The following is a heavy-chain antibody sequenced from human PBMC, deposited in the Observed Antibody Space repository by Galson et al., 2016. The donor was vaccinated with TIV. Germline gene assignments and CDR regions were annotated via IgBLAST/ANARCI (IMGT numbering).Heavy chain of an antibody. D-gene: IGHD3-9*01. J-gene: IGHJ4*02. Sequence: SVKVSCKASGYTFTHYFVHWVRQAPGQGLEWMGRINPHSGGTDYAPKFQGRVTMTRDTSINTAYMELNRLRSDDTAVYYCARDYDLLTGHSSLDYWGQGTLVTVSS. CDR3: ARDYDLLTGHSSLDY. CDR2: INPHSGGT. V-gene: IGHV1-2*06. CDR1: GYTFTHYF.